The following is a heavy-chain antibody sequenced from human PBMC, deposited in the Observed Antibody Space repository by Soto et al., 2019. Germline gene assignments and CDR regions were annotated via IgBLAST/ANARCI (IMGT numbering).Heavy chain of an antibody. V-gene: IGHV2-5*01. CDR1: GCSLSSTGVG. Sequence: CGPTLVNPTPTLPLTCSFSGCSLSSTGVGVRWFSQPPGKALEWLGLTYWNDDDRYRSSLRSRLTITKDTSKNQVVLTMTNMDPEDTATYYCAHRPGGSGWRYYFDYWGQGTLVTVSS. J-gene: IGHJ4*02. CDR2: TYWNDDD. D-gene: IGHD6-19*01. CDR3: AHRPGGSGWRYYFDY.